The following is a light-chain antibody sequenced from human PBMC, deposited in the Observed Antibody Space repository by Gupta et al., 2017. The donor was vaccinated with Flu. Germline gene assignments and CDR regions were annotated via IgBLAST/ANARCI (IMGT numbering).Light chain of an antibody. V-gene: IGLV2-14*01. CDR1: TSDVGGYNY. CDR3: SSYTSSSTI. Sequence: QSITISCTGTTSDVGGYNYVSWYQQHPGKAPKLMIYEVSNRPSGVSNRFSGSKSGNTASLTISGLQAEDEADYYCSSYTSSSTIFGTGTKVTVL. CDR2: EVS. J-gene: IGLJ1*01.